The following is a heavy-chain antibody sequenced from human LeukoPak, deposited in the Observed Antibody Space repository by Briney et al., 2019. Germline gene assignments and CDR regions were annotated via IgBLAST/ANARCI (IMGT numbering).Heavy chain of an antibody. Sequence: GGSLRLSCAASGFTFSTYNMNWVRQAPGKGLMWVSRITTDETTTYADSVRGRFTISRDNAKNTVYLQMNSLRVEDTAVYYCAKDWFATTDYWGQGILVTVSS. CDR3: AKDWFATTDY. CDR2: ITTDETT. J-gene: IGHJ4*02. CDR1: GFTFSTYN. D-gene: IGHD3-3*01. V-gene: IGHV3-74*01.